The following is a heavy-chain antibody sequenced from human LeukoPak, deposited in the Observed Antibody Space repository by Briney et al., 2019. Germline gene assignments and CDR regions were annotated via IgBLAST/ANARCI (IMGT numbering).Heavy chain of an antibody. CDR3: ARSLYYDYVWGSYRGNRHFDY. J-gene: IGHJ4*02. Sequence: SETLSLTCAVYGGSFSGYYWSWIRQPPGKGLEWIGEINRSGSTNYNPSLKSRVTISVDTSKNQFSLKLSSVTAADTAVYYCARSLYYDYVWGSYRGNRHFDYWGQGTLVTVSS. CDR2: INRSGST. CDR1: GGSFSGYY. D-gene: IGHD3-16*02. V-gene: IGHV4-34*01.